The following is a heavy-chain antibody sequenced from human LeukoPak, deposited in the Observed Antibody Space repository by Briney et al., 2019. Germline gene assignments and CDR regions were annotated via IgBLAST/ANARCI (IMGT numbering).Heavy chain of an antibody. V-gene: IGHV1-2*02. D-gene: IGHD2-15*01. CDR1: GYTFTGYY. J-gene: IGHJ1*01. CDR3: ARDRSTGYCSGGSCYSRHFQH. Sequence: GASVKVSCKASGYTFTGYYKHWVRQAPGQGLEWMGWINPNSGGTNYAQKFQGRVTMTRDTSISTAYMELSRLRSDDTAVYYCARDRSTGYCSGGSCYSRHFQHWGQGTLVTVSS. CDR2: INPNSGGT.